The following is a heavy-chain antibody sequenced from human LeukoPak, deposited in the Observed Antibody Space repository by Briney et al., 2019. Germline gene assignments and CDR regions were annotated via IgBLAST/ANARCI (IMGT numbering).Heavy chain of an antibody. V-gene: IGHV4-30-4*08. CDR2: IYYSGST. CDR3: ARGPTRFLEWLFDGG. J-gene: IGHJ4*02. D-gene: IGHD3-3*01. CDR1: GGSISSGDYY. Sequence: SQTLSLTCTVSGGSISSGDYYWSWIRQPPGKGLEWIGYIYYSGSTYYNPSLKSRVTISVDTSKNQFSLKLSFVTAADTAVYYCARGPTRFLEWLFDGGWGQGTLVTVSS.